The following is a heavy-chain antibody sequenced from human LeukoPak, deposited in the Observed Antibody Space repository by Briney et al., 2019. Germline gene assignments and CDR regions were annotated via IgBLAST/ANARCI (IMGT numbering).Heavy chain of an antibody. D-gene: IGHD2-8*01. V-gene: IGHV5-51*01. CDR1: GYTFSSYW. Sequence: GESLKISCKGSGYTFSSYWIRWVRPMPGKGLEWMGIIYPDDSDTRYSPSFQGQVTISADKSISTAYLQWSSLKASDTAMYYCARLAYCSNDVCYSNYYYSMDVWGKGTTVTVSS. J-gene: IGHJ6*03. CDR3: ARLAYCSNDVCYSNYYYSMDV. CDR2: IYPDDSDT.